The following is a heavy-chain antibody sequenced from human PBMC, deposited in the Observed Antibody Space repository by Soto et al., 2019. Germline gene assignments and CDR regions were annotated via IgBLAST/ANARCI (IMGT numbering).Heavy chain of an antibody. CDR3: ARDLISETYYYAGSGIHY. CDR2: VWYDGSNK. D-gene: IGHD3-22*01. Sequence: GGSLRLSCAASGFTFSSEGMHWVGQASGKRLEMVAVVWYDGSNKYYAESVKGRFTISRDNSKNTPYLQMNGLRAADTAVYYCARDLISETYYYAGSGIHYWGQAALVTVFS. V-gene: IGHV3-33*01. J-gene: IGHJ4*02. CDR1: GFTFSSEG.